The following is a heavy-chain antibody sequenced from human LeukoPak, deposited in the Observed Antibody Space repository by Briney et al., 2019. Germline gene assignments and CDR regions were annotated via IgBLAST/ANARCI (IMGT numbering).Heavy chain of an antibody. CDR2: MNPNSGNT. Sequence: ASVKVSCKASGYTFTSYDINWVRQATGQGLEWMGWMNPNSGNTGHAQKFQGRVTMTRNTSVSTAYMELSSLRSEDTAVYYCARGPPPTYYYDSSGNQDYYYGMDVWGQGTMVTVSS. V-gene: IGHV1-8*01. CDR3: ARGPPPTYYYDSSGNQDYYYGMDV. D-gene: IGHD3-22*01. CDR1: GYTFTSYD. J-gene: IGHJ6*02.